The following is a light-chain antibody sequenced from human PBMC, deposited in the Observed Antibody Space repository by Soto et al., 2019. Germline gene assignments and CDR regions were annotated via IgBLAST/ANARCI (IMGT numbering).Light chain of an antibody. CDR2: GAS. V-gene: IGKV3-20*01. J-gene: IGKJ1*01. CDR3: QQSGSSTWT. Sequence: IVLAQYPGTLSLSPGERTTLSCRASQGVASKYLAWYQQKHGQAPRPIIYGASSRAAGAPDRFSGSVSGTDCTLTISRLEKEDASVYDCQQSGSSTWTFGQGTKVDIK. CDR1: QGVASKY.